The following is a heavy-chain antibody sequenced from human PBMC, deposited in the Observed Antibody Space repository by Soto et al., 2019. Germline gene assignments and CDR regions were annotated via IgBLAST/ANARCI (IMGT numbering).Heavy chain of an antibody. CDR1: GYSFSGYY. CDR2: INPNSGET. Sequence: ASVKVSCKASGYSFSGYYIHWVRQAPGQGLEWMGWINPNSGETDYAQKFLGRVTMTSDTSISTAFMALSSLRSDDTAVYYCARYGPFLEWYCYGMDVWGQGTTVTVSS. V-gene: IGHV1-2*02. D-gene: IGHD3-3*01. CDR3: ARYGPFLEWYCYGMDV. J-gene: IGHJ6*02.